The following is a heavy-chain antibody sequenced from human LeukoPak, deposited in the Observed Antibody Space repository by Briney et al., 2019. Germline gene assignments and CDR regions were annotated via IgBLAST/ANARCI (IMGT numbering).Heavy chain of an antibody. CDR3: AREHYDFWSGYYTGYYYYYMDV. CDR1: GFTFSRYG. J-gene: IGHJ6*03. Sequence: PGGSLRLSCAASGFTFSRYGMHWVRQAPGKGLEWVALISYDKSNRYYADSVKGRFTISRDNSKNTLYLQMNSLRAEDTAVYYCAREHYDFWSGYYTGYYYYYMDVWGKGTTVTVSS. D-gene: IGHD3-3*01. CDR2: ISYDKSNR. V-gene: IGHV3-30*03.